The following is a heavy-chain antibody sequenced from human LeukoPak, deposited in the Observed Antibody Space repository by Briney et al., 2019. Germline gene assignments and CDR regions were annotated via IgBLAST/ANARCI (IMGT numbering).Heavy chain of an antibody. CDR1: GLTFSRYW. CDR3: ATSPYSSSWFDS. Sequence: PGGSLRLSCAASGLTFSRYWMSWVRQAPGKGLEWVANIKQDGSEKYYVDSVKGRFTISRDNAKKSLYLQMVSLRAEDTAVYYCATSPYSSSWFDSWGQGTLVTVSS. J-gene: IGHJ5*01. CDR2: IKQDGSEK. D-gene: IGHD6-13*01. V-gene: IGHV3-7*01.